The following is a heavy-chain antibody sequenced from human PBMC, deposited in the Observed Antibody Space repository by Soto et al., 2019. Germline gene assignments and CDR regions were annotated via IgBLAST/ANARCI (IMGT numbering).Heavy chain of an antibody. J-gene: IGHJ4*02. D-gene: IGHD3-16*01. Sequence: GGSLRLSCAASGFTFSSYSMNWVRQAPGKGLEWVSSISSSSSYIYYADSVKGRFTISRGNAKNALYLQMNSLRAEDTAVYYCARGDYVFGIDYWGQGTLVTVSS. CDR3: ARGDYVFGIDY. CDR2: ISSSSSYI. CDR1: GFTFSSYS. V-gene: IGHV3-21*01.